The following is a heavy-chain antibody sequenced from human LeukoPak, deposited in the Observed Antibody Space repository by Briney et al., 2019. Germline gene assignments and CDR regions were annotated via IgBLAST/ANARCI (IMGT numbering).Heavy chain of an antibody. CDR2: IYYSGST. Sequence: SETLSLTCTVSGGSISSYYWSWIRQPPGKGLEWIGYIYYSGSTNYNPSLKSRVTISIDTSKNQFSLQLNSVTAADTAVYYCARRRVGAISSYNWFDPWGQGTLVTVSS. CDR3: ARRRVGAISSYNWFDP. CDR1: GGSISSYY. D-gene: IGHD1-26*01. J-gene: IGHJ5*02. V-gene: IGHV4-59*08.